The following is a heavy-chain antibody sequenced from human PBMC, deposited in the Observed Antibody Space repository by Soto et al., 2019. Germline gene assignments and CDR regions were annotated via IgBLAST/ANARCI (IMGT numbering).Heavy chain of an antibody. CDR3: AGHYRQHYYYDGYLRFFDY. J-gene: IGHJ4*02. V-gene: IGHV1-18*01. Sequence: ASVKVSCKASGYTFTNYDINWVRQAPGQGLEWMGWISTSNGSTLYAQKLQGRVSMTTDTSTSTAYMELRSLRSDDTAVFYCAGHYRQHYYYDGYLRFFDYWGQGTLVTVSS. CDR1: GYTFTNYD. D-gene: IGHD3-22*01. CDR2: ISTSNGST.